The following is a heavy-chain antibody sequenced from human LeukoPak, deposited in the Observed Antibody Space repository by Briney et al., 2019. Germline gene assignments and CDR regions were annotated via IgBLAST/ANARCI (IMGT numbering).Heavy chain of an antibody. CDR3: ARSDTYCSGGSCPPNIFDAFDI. V-gene: IGHV4-4*02. Sequence: SETLSLTCAVSGGSISSSNWWSWVRQPPRKGLEWIGYIFYSGSTNYNPSLKSRVTISVDTSENQFSLKLSSVTAADTAVYYCARSDTYCSGGSCPPNIFDAFDIWGQGTMVTVSS. CDR1: GGSISSSNW. CDR2: IFYSGST. J-gene: IGHJ3*02. D-gene: IGHD2-15*01.